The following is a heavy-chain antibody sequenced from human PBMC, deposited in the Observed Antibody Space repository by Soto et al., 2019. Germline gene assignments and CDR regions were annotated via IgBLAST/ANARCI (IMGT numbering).Heavy chain of an antibody. CDR2: IIPTLGTP. D-gene: IGHD3-16*01. CDR3: ARVGLCAYDY. Sequence: QVQLVQSGAEVKKPGSSVKVSCKASGGIFSNFAFNWMRQAPGQGLEWMGGIIPTLGTPHYAQKFLGRVTSTADESTRTVYMEMSSLTVEDTAVYYCARVGLCAYDYWGQGTLVIVSS. CDR1: GGIFSNFA. J-gene: IGHJ4*02. V-gene: IGHV1-69*01.